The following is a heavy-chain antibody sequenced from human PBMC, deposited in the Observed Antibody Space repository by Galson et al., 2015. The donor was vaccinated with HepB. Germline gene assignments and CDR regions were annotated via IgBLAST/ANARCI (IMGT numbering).Heavy chain of an antibody. J-gene: IGHJ6*03. Sequence: SVKVSCKASGYSFIDFYIYWVRQAPGQGLEWMGRINPNTGGTKYAQKFQGRVTMTRDTSISTASMEVNRLTSDDTAVYYCARGGATYYMDVWGQGTTVTVSS. CDR2: INPNTGGT. V-gene: IGHV1-2*06. CDR3: ARGGATYYMDV. CDR1: GYSFIDFY. D-gene: IGHD1-26*01.